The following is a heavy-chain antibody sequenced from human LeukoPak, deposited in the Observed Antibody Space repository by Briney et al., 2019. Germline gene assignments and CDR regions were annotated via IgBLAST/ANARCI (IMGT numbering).Heavy chain of an antibody. J-gene: IGHJ3*02. V-gene: IGHV3-11*01. CDR2: ISGSSSNI. D-gene: IGHD2-15*01. Sequence: PGGSLRLSCAASGFDFSDYYMAWIRQAPGKGLERVSHISGSSSNIYYIDSVKDRFTISRDNAEKSLYLQMNGLRAEDTAVYYCARRYCSRGSCDMGTDVLDIWGQGTMVTVSS. CDR3: ARRYCSRGSCDMGTDVLDI. CDR1: GFDFSDYY.